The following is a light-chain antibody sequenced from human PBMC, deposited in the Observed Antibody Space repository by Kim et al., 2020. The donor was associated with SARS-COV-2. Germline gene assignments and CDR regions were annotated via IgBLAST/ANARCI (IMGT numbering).Light chain of an antibody. CDR1: QSISSW. Sequence: DIQMTQSPSTLSASVGDRVTITCRASQSISSWLAWYQQKPGKAPKLLIYKASSLESGVPSSFSGSGSGTEFTLTISSLQPDDVATYYCQQYNSHWTFGQGTKVDIK. CDR3: QQYNSHWT. V-gene: IGKV1-5*03. CDR2: KAS. J-gene: IGKJ1*01.